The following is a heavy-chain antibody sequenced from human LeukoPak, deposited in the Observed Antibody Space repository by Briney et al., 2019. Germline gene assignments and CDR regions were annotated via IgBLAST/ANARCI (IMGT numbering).Heavy chain of an antibody. D-gene: IGHD1-26*01. Sequence: SETLSLTCTVSGCSISSSSYYWGWIRQPPGKGLEWIGSIYYSGSTYYNPSLKSRVTISVDTSKNQFSLKLSSVTAADTAVYYCARHIGLPDAFDIWAQGTMVTVSS. V-gene: IGHV4-39*01. CDR3: ARHIGLPDAFDI. CDR1: GCSISSSSYY. CDR2: IYYSGST. J-gene: IGHJ3*02.